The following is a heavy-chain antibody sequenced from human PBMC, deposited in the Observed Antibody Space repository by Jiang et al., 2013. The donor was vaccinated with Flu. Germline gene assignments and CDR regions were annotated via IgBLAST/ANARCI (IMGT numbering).Heavy chain of an antibody. CDR3: ARGLWGSSRTEGWYFDL. V-gene: IGHV3-30*04. Sequence: SGFTFSSYAMHWVRQAPGKGLEWVAVISYDGSNKYYADSVKGRFTISRDNSKNTLYLQMNSLRAEDTAVYYCARGLWGSSRTEGWYFDLWGRGTLVTVSS. CDR1: GFTFSSYA. J-gene: IGHJ2*01. CDR2: ISYDGSNK. D-gene: IGHD6-13*01.